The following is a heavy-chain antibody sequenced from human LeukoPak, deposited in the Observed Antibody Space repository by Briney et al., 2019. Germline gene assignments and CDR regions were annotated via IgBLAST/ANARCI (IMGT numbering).Heavy chain of an antibody. CDR1: GGSISSSNW. J-gene: IGHJ6*03. CDR2: IYHSGST. V-gene: IGHV4-4*02. CDR3: ARDGYSSSPVIYYYYMDV. D-gene: IGHD6-13*01. Sequence: KPSETLSLTCAVSGGSISSSNWWSWVRQPPGKGLEWIGEIYHSGSTNYNPSLKSRVTMSVDKSKNQFSLKLSSVTAADTAVYYCARDGYSSSPVIYYYYMDVWGKGTTVTVSS.